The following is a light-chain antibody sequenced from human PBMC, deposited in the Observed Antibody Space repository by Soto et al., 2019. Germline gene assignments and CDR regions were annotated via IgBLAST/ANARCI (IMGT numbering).Light chain of an antibody. Sequence: IVLTQSPGTLSLSPGERATLSCRASQSVSSGYLAWYQQKPGQAPRLLIYGASTRAAGIPDRFSGSGSGTDFTLTITRLEPEDFAVYYCQQYGSQGTFGPGTKVDIK. CDR3: QQYGSQGT. CDR1: QSVSSGY. CDR2: GAS. J-gene: IGKJ3*01. V-gene: IGKV3-20*01.